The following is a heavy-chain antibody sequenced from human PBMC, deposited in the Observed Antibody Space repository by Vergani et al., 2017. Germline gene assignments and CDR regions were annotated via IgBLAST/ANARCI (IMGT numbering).Heavy chain of an antibody. D-gene: IGHD2-15*01. CDR1: GGSFSGYY. CDR2: INHSGST. V-gene: IGHV4-34*01. CDR3: ARIGYCSGGSCYSRYYYYGMDV. J-gene: IGHJ6*02. Sequence: QVQLQQWGAGLLKPSETLSLTCAVYGGSFSGYYWSWIRQPPAKGLEWIGEINHSGSTNYNPSLKSRVTISVDTSTTQFSLRLSSVTAADTAVYYCARIGYCSGGSCYSRYYYYGMDVWGQGTTVTVSS.